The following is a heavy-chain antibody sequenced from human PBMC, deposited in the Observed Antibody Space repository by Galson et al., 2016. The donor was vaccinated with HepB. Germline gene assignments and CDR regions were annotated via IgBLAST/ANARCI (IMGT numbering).Heavy chain of an antibody. Sequence: SVKVSCKASGYTFTDYGINWVRQAPGQGLEWMGWISTVSGDTKYAERLQDRVTLTTDTSTSTAYLELRSLKFDDTAVYYCARALIEYTLVHFYYYGMDVWGPGTTVTVSS. V-gene: IGHV1-18*04. CDR1: GYTFTDYG. CDR3: ARALIEYTLVHFYYYGMDV. D-gene: IGHD6-6*01. CDR2: ISTVSGDT. J-gene: IGHJ6*02.